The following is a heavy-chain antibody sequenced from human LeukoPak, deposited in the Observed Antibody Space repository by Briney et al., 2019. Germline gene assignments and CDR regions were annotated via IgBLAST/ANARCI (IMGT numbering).Heavy chain of an antibody. J-gene: IGHJ4*02. CDR3: ARDLGITMVRGVIGIDY. D-gene: IGHD3-10*01. CDR1: GYTFTSYY. CDR2: INPSGGST. V-gene: IGHV1-46*01. Sequence: ASVKVSCKASGYTFTSYYMHWVRQAPGQGLEWMGIINPSGGSTSYAQKFQGRVTMTRDMSTSTVYMELSSLRSEDTAVYYCARDLGITMVRGVIGIDYWGQGTLVTVSS.